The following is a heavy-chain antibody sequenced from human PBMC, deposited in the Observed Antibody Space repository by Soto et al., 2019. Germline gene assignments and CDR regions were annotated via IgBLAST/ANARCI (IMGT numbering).Heavy chain of an antibody. J-gene: IGHJ4*02. Sequence: PGGSLRLSCAASGFTFSDHYMDWVRQAPGKGLEWVGRTRNKANSYTTEYAASVKGRFTISRDDSKSPLYLQMNSLKTEDTAVYYCARELMTTVTYFDYWGQGTLVTVSS. D-gene: IGHD4-17*01. CDR3: ARELMTTVTYFDY. V-gene: IGHV3-72*01. CDR2: TRNKANSYTT. CDR1: GFTFSDHY.